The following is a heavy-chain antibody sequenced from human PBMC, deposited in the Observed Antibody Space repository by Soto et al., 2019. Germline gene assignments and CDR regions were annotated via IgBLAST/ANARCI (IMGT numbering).Heavy chain of an antibody. Sequence: QVQLQESGPGLVKPSQTLSLTCTVSGVSISTGGYYWTWIRQHPGKGLAWIGYIYYSWSTYYNPSLKSRVTISVDTTKNQFSLTLSSVTSTDTAVYYCPRGRSVSLLDNRGQGTLVTVAS. CDR2: IYYSWST. D-gene: IGHD2-8*01. CDR3: PRGRSVSLLDN. J-gene: IGHJ4*02. CDR1: GVSISTGGYY. V-gene: IGHV4-31*03.